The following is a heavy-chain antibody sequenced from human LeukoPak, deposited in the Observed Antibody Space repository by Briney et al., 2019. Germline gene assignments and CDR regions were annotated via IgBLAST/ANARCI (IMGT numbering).Heavy chain of an antibody. D-gene: IGHD3-22*01. Sequence: GGSLRLSCAASGFTFSSYAMSWVRQAPGKGLEWVSAISGSGGSTYYADSVKGRFTISRDNSKNTLYLQMNSLRAEDTAVYYCAKDREIYYYDSSGYNDCWGQGTLVTVSS. CDR2: ISGSGGST. CDR3: AKDREIYYYDSSGYNDC. V-gene: IGHV3-23*01. J-gene: IGHJ4*02. CDR1: GFTFSSYA.